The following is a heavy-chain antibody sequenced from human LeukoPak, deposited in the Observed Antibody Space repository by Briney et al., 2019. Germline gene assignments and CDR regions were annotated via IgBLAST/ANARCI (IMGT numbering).Heavy chain of an antibody. D-gene: IGHD5-18*01. CDR1: GFTFSSYG. Sequence: WGSLRLSCAASGFTFSSYGMSWVRQAPGEGLEWVSAISYSGGSTYYADSVKGRFTISRDNSRNTLYLQMNRLRAEDTAVYYCARGGEGIQLQYYFDYWGQGTLVTVSS. CDR3: ARGGEGIQLQYYFDY. V-gene: IGHV3-23*01. J-gene: IGHJ4*02. CDR2: ISYSGGST.